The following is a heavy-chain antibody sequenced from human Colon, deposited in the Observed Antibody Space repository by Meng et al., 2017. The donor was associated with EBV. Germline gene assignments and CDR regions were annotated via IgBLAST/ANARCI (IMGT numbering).Heavy chain of an antibody. CDR3: AKSIYGDFSSCGY. V-gene: IGHV3-53*01. Sequence: EVRLAVSGRGSIQPGGSLRLSCTGSGFTVNSNYMAWVRQAPGKGLEWVAVMYSNGDTYYADSMKGRLTISRHASQNTLYLQMNSLRVEDTAVYYCAKSIYGDFSSCGYWGQGTLVTVSS. J-gene: IGHJ4*02. D-gene: IGHD4-17*01. CDR2: MYSNGDT. CDR1: GFTVNSNY.